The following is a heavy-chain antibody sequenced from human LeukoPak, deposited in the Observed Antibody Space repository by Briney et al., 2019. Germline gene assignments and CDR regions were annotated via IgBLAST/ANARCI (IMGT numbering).Heavy chain of an antibody. Sequence: GGSLRFSGAALGLTVSSNKMGWVGQAPGKGLEWVSVIYSGGTTYYADSVKGRFTISRDNSKNTVYLLMNRLRAEDTAVYYCARDMPFDYWGQGTLVTVSS. CDR2: IYSGGTT. D-gene: IGHD2-2*01. CDR3: ARDMPFDY. J-gene: IGHJ4*02. V-gene: IGHV3-53*01. CDR1: GLTVSSNK.